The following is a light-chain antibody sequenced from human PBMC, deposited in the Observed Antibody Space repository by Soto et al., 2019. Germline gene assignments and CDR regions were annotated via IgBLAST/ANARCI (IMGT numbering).Light chain of an antibody. CDR3: SSYAGSSNV. CDR1: SSDVGGYNY. CDR2: EVN. Sequence: QSALTQPPSASGSPGQSVAISCTGTSSDVGGYNYVSWYQQHPGKAPKLMIYEVNKWPSGVPDRFSGSKSGNKASLTVSGLQAEDEADYYCSSYAGSSNVFGTGTKLTVI. V-gene: IGLV2-8*01. J-gene: IGLJ1*01.